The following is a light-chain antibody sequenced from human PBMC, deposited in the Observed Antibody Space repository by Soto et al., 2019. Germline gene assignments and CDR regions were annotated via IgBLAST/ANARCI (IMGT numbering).Light chain of an antibody. Sequence: EIVLTQSPATLSLSPGERATLSCRASQSVSGFLAWYQQKPGQAPRLLIYDASNRATGIPARFSGSGSGTDFTLTINSLQPEDFATYYCQHYLNYPITFGQGTRLEIK. CDR1: QSVSGF. J-gene: IGKJ5*01. V-gene: IGKV3-11*01. CDR3: QHYLNYPIT. CDR2: DAS.